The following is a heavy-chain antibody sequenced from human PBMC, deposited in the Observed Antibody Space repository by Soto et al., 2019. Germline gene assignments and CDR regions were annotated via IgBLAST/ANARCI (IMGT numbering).Heavy chain of an antibody. V-gene: IGHV3-23*01. D-gene: IGHD3-22*01. J-gene: IGHJ4*03. CDR2: ISGSGGST. CDR3: AKEPTYYDSSSVI. Sequence: EVQLLESGGGLVQPGGSLRLSCAASGFTFSSYAMSWVRQAPGKGLEWVSAISGSGGSTYYADSVKGRFTISRDNSINTHYLQMNSLKAEDTAVYYCAKEPTYYDSSSVIWGQETLVTVSS. CDR1: GFTFSSYA.